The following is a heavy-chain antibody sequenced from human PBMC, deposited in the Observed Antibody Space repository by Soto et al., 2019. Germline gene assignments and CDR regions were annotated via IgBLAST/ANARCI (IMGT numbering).Heavy chain of an antibody. D-gene: IGHD6-6*01. CDR2: INHSGST. Sequence: ASETLSLTCAVYGGSFSGYYWSWIRQPPGTGLEWIGEINHSGSTNYNPSLKSRVTISVDTSKNQFSLKLSSVTAADTAVYYCARGGIAAREGPPYNWFDPWGQGTLVTVSS. V-gene: IGHV4-34*01. CDR3: ARGGIAAREGPPYNWFDP. CDR1: GGSFSGYY. J-gene: IGHJ5*02.